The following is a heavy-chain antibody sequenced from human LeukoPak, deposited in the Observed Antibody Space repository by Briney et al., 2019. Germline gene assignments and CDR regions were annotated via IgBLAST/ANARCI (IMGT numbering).Heavy chain of an antibody. CDR1: GYSFTSYW. J-gene: IGHJ5*02. Sequence: GESLKISCKGSGYSFTSYWIGWVRQMPGEGLGWIGIIYPGDSDTRYSPSFQGQVTISADKSISTAYLQWSSLKASDTAMYYCGRHQTIAAAGKGGFDPWGQGTLVTVSS. CDR2: IYPGDSDT. V-gene: IGHV5-51*01. CDR3: GRHQTIAAAGKGGFDP. D-gene: IGHD6-13*01.